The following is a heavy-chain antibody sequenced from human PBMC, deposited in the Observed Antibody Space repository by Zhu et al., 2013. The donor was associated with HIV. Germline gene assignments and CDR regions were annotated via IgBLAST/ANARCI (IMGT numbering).Heavy chain of an antibody. CDR3: ARSIGPVGNYYDSSRYYFDY. CDR2: IIPIFGTA. CDR1: GGTFSSYA. J-gene: IGHJ4*02. V-gene: IGHV1-69*01. D-gene: IGHD3-22*01. Sequence: QVQLVQSGAEVKKPGSSVKVSCKASGGTFSSYAISWVRQAPGQGLEWMGGIIPIFGTANYAQKFQGRVTITADESTSTAYMELSSLRSEDTAVYYCARSIGPVGNYYDSSRYYFDYWGQGTLVTVSS.